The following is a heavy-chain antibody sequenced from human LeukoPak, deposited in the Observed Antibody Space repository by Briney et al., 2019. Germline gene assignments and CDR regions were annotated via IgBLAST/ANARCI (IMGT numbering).Heavy chain of an antibody. Sequence: ASVKVSCKASGYTFTSYGISWVRQAPGQGLEWMGWISAYNGNTNYAQKLQGRVTMTTDTSTSTAYMELRSLRSDDTAVYHCARGPYDSSGYYYYYYGMDVWGQGTTVTVSS. CDR2: ISAYNGNT. CDR3: ARGPYDSSGYYYYYYGMDV. V-gene: IGHV1-18*01. D-gene: IGHD3-22*01. CDR1: GYTFTSYG. J-gene: IGHJ6*02.